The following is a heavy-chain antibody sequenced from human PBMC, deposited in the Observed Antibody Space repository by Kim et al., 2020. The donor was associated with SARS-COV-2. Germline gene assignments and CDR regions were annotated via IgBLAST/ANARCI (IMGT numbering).Heavy chain of an antibody. CDR2: MDPSDSNV. CDR1: RYTFTSFW. J-gene: IGHJ4*02. D-gene: IGHD3-10*01. Sequence: GESLKISCKGSRYTFTSFWITWVRQVPGRGLEWMGRMDPSDSNVDYSPSFEGHVTMSADKSIRAAYLQWSDLKASDTAIYYCARPSSSGSYWFPEYWGQGTLVTVSS. CDR3: ARPSSSGSYWFPEY. V-gene: IGHV5-10-1*01.